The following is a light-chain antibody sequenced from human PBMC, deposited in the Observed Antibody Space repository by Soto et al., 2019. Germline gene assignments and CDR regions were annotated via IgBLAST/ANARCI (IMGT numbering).Light chain of an antibody. J-gene: IGKJ3*01. V-gene: IGKV3-15*01. Sequence: EVVMTQSPATLSVSPGERATFSCRASQNVHSNLAWYQQKPGQAPSLLISYASTRATGIPARFSGSGSGTEFTLTISSLQSEDFGVYYCQHYSNWPPTFGPGTKVEIK. CDR3: QHYSNWPPT. CDR1: QNVHSN. CDR2: YAS.